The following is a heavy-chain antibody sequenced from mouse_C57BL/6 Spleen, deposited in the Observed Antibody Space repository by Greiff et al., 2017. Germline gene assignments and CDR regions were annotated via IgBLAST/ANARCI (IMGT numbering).Heavy chain of an antibody. Sequence: VPLQQSGAELVKPGASVKLSCTASGFNLKDYSMHWVKQRTEQGLEWIGRIDPEDVETKYAPKFQGKPAIPADTSSHTAYLQLSSQTSEDTAVYYCARFYYDYDGAMDYWGQGTSVTVSS. CDR1: GFNLKDYS. V-gene: IGHV14-2*01. CDR2: IDPEDVET. D-gene: IGHD2-4*01. J-gene: IGHJ4*01. CDR3: ARFYYDYDGAMDY.